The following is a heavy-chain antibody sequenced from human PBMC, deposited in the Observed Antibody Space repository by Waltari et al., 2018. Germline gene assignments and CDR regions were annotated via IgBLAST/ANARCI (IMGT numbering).Heavy chain of an antibody. J-gene: IGHJ6*03. V-gene: IGHV4-34*01. Sequence: QVQLQQWGAGLLKPSETLSLTCAVYGGSFSGYYWSWIRQPPGKGLEWIGEINHSGSTNNNPSLKSRVTISVDTSKNQFSLKLSSVTAADTAVYYCARGGYYDFWSGYLYKHYYYYMDVWGKGTTVTISS. CDR2: INHSGST. D-gene: IGHD3-3*01. CDR3: ARGGYYDFWSGYLYKHYYYYMDV. CDR1: GGSFSGYY.